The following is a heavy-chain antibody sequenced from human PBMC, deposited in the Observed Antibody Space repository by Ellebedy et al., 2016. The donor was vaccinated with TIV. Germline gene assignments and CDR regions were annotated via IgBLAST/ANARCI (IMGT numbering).Heavy chain of an antibody. CDR2: INPNSGGT. Sequence: ASVKVSCXASGYTFTGYYMHWVRQAPGQGLEWMGWINPNSGGTNYAQKFQGRVTMTRDTSISTAYMELSRLRSDDTAVYYCARDWIAAAGSEGGLIYYYYYGMDVWGQGTTVTVSS. J-gene: IGHJ6*02. V-gene: IGHV1-2*02. D-gene: IGHD6-13*01. CDR1: GYTFTGYY. CDR3: ARDWIAAAGSEGGLIYYYYYGMDV.